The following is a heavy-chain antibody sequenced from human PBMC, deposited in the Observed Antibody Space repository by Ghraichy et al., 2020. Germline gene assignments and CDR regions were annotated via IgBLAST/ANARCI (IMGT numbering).Heavy chain of an antibody. J-gene: IGHJ6*02. Sequence: GGSLRLSCAASGFTFSSYWMHWVRQAPGKGLVWVSRINSDGSSTSYADSVKGRFTISRDNAKNTLYLQMNSLRAEDTAVYYCVAGTMVRARFYGMDVWGQGTTVTVSS. CDR2: INSDGSST. CDR3: VAGTMVRARFYGMDV. D-gene: IGHD3-10*01. V-gene: IGHV3-74*01. CDR1: GFTFSSYW.